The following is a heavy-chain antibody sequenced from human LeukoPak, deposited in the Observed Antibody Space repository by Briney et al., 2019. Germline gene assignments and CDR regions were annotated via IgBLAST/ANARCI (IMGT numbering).Heavy chain of an antibody. J-gene: IGHJ4*02. D-gene: IGHD3-10*01. CDR2: INHSGST. V-gene: IGHV4-34*01. CDR1: GGSFSGYY. CDR3: ARRGPLLWFGEFDY. Sequence: SETLSLTCAVYGGSFSGYYWSWIRQPPGKGLEWIGEINHSGSTNYNPSLKSRVTISVDTSKNQFSLKLSSVTTADTAVYYCARRGPLLWFGEFDYWGQGTLVTVSS.